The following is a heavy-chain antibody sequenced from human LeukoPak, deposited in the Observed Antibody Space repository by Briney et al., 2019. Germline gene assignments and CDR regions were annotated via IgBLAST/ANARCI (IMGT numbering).Heavy chain of an antibody. CDR2: INHSGST. CDR3: ASRGYYDNSAYFRN. D-gene: IGHD3-22*01. Sequence: SETLSLTCTVSGGSISSYYWSWIRQPPGKGLEWIGEINHSGSTNYNPSLKSRVTISVDTSKHQFSLNLTSVTAADTAVYFCASRGYYDNSAYFRNWGQGTLVTVSS. J-gene: IGHJ4*02. CDR1: GGSISSYY. V-gene: IGHV4-34*01.